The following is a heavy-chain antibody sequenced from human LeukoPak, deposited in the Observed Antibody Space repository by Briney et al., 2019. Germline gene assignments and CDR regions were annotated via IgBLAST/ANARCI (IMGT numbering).Heavy chain of an antibody. CDR2: INHSGST. J-gene: IGHJ4*02. Sequence: PSETLSLTCAVYGGSFSGYYWSWIRQPPGKGLEWIGEINHSGSTNYNPSLKSRVTISVDTSKNQFSLKLSPVTAADTAVYYCARGSSWYRPLDYWGQGTLVTVSS. CDR3: ARGSSWYRPLDY. V-gene: IGHV4-34*01. CDR1: GGSFSGYY. D-gene: IGHD6-13*01.